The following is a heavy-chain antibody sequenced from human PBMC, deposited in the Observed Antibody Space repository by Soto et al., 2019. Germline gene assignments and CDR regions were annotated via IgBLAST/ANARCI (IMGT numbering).Heavy chain of an antibody. J-gene: IGHJ5*02. Sequence: SETLSLTCTVSGGSISSSSYYWGWIRQPPGKGLEWIGSIYYSGSTYYNPSLKSRVTISVDTSKNQFSLKLSSVTAADTAVYYCARRITTRITMVRGVNGWFDPWGQGTLVTVSS. V-gene: IGHV4-39*01. D-gene: IGHD3-10*01. CDR3: ARRITTRITMVRGVNGWFDP. CDR2: IYYSGST. CDR1: GGSISSSSYY.